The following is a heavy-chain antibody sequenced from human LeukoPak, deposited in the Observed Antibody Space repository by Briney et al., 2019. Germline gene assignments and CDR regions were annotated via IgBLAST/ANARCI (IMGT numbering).Heavy chain of an antibody. J-gene: IGHJ4*02. CDR3: ARVSSLAVAGFFDY. D-gene: IGHD6-19*01. CDR1: GFTFSSYW. Sequence: PGGSLRLSCAASGFTFSSYWMNWVRQAPGKGLEWEANIKQDGSEKDYVDSVKGRFTISRDNAKNSLYLQMNSLRAEDTAVYYCARVSSLAVAGFFDYWGQGILVTVSS. V-gene: IGHV3-7*01. CDR2: IKQDGSEK.